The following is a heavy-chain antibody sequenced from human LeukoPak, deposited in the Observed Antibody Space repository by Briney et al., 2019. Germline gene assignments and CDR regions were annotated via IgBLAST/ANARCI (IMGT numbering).Heavy chain of an antibody. CDR2: IHPDGNEK. V-gene: IGHV3-7*04. D-gene: IGHD2-21*02. CDR1: GFTFSTYW. Sequence: GGSLRLSCTASGFTFSTYWMSWVRQTPGKGLEWVANIHPDGNEKYHVDSVKGRFTISRDNAKNSLYLQMNSLRVEDTAVYYCERGDDFSGDYWGQGTLVTVSS. CDR3: ERGDDFSGDY. J-gene: IGHJ4*02.